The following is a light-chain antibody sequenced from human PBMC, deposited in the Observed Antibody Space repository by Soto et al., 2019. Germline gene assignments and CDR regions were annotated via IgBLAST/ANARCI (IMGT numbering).Light chain of an antibody. V-gene: IGKV2D-29*01. Sequence: IVMAQTPLSLSVTPGQPASISCRSSQSLLHSDGKTYLYWYLQRPGQPPRLLIYEVSNRFAGVPDRFSGSGSGTDFTLKISRVESDDVGLYFCMQTKQLPVTFGQVTKVEIK. CDR1: QSLLHSDGKTY. CDR2: EVS. J-gene: IGKJ1*01. CDR3: MQTKQLPVT.